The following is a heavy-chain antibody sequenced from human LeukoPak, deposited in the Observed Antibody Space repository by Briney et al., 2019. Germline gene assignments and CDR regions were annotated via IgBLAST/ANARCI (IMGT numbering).Heavy chain of an antibody. V-gene: IGHV5-51*01. Sequence: GESLKISCKGSGYSFTSYLIGWVRQMPGKGLELGGIIYSGDSDNRYSPSFPGSVTISADKSISTAYLQWSSMTASDTAMYYCARLGVLWLKLYYYYYMDVWGKGTTVTVSS. CDR2: IYSGDSDN. D-gene: IGHD2-2*01. J-gene: IGHJ6*03. CDR1: GYSFTSYL. CDR3: ARLGVLWLKLYYYYYMDV.